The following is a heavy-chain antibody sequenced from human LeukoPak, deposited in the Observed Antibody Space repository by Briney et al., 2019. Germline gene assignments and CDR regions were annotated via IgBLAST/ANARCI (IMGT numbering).Heavy chain of an antibody. CDR3: ARVPYCSSTSCYAFSYYYYYMDV. V-gene: IGHV1-18*01. J-gene: IGHJ6*03. CDR1: GYTFTSYG. CDR2: ISAYNGNT. Sequence: GPVKVSCKASGYTFTSYGISWVRQAPGQGLEWMGWISAYNGNTNYAQKLQGRVTMTTDTSTSTAYMELRSLRSDDTAVYYCARVPYCSSTSCYAFSYYYYYMDVWGKGTTVTVSS. D-gene: IGHD2-2*01.